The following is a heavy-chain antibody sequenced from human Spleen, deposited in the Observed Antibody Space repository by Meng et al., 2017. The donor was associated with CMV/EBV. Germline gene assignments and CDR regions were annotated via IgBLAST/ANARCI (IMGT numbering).Heavy chain of an antibody. Sequence: GESLKISCAASGFTFSDHYMDWVRQAPGKGLEWVGRTRNKAKSYTTDYAASVKGRFTISRDDSKNSLYLQMNSLKTEDTAVYYCTTITGKTRWGQGTLVTVSS. CDR2: TRNKAKSYTT. J-gene: IGHJ4*02. V-gene: IGHV3-72*01. D-gene: IGHD1-20*01. CDR1: GFTFSDHY. CDR3: TTITGKTR.